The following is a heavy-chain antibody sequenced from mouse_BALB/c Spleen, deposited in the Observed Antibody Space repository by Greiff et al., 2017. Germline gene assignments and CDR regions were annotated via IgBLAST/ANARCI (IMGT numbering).Heavy chain of an antibody. CDR3: DAAKYRYPDY. D-gene: IGHD2-12*01. Sequence: DQLQQSGAELVRSGASVKLSCTASGFNIKDYYMHWVKQRPEQGLEWIGWIDPENGDTEYAPKFQGKATMTADTSSNTAYLQLSSLTSEDTAVYYGDAAKYRYPDYWGQGTTRTVST. CDR2: IDPENGDT. CDR1: GFNIKDYY. J-gene: IGHJ2*01. V-gene: IGHV14-4*02.